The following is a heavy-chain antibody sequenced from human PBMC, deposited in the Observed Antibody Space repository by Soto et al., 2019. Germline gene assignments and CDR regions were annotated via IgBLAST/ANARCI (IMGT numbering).Heavy chain of an antibody. D-gene: IGHD1-7*01. J-gene: IGHJ4*02. V-gene: IGHV3-23*01. CDR3: AKESLGGTTLDY. Sequence: LRLSGAASGFSFNNYDMTWVRQAPGKGLEWVSGISATGGSTSYADSVKGRFTISRDNSKDTLYLQMSSLRAEDTAVYYCAKESLGGTTLDYWGQGALVTVSS. CDR2: ISATGGST. CDR1: GFSFNNYD.